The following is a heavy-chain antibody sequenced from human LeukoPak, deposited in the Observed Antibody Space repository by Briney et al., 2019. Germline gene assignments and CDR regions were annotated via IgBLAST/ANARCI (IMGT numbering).Heavy chain of an antibody. J-gene: IGHJ6*02. Sequence: SETLSLTCTVSGGSIRSYYWSWIRQPPGKGLEWIGYIYYNGSTNYSPSLKSRVTISGDTSKTQFSLKLSSVTAADTAIYYCARAEDYGVLKEFYGMDVWGQGTTVTVSS. CDR3: ARAEDYGVLKEFYGMDV. D-gene: IGHD4-17*01. CDR1: GGSIRSYY. V-gene: IGHV4-59*01. CDR2: IYYNGST.